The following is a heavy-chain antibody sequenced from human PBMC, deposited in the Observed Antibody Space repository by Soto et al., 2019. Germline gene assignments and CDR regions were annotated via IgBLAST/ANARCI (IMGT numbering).Heavy chain of an antibody. Sequence: GASVKVSCKASGYTFTSYYMHWVRQAPGQGLEWMGIINPSGGSTSYAQKFQGRVTMTRDTSTSTVYMELSSLRSEDTAVYYCAADMAPTNMYNWFDPWGQGTLVTVSS. J-gene: IGHJ5*02. CDR2: INPSGGST. V-gene: IGHV1-46*01. CDR1: GYTFTSYY. D-gene: IGHD1-1*01. CDR3: AADMAPTNMYNWFDP.